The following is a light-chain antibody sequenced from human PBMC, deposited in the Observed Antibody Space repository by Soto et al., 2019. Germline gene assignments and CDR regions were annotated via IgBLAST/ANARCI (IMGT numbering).Light chain of an antibody. V-gene: IGKV1-39*01. CDR3: QKSYSTPWT. Sequence: IHITQSPSSLSASVGDRVTINCLASQSISSYLNWYQQKPGKAPKLLIYAASSLQSGTPSRFSGSGSGTDFTLTISTLQPEDFATYYCQKSYSTPWTFGKGTKVDIK. J-gene: IGKJ1*01. CDR1: QSISSY. CDR2: AAS.